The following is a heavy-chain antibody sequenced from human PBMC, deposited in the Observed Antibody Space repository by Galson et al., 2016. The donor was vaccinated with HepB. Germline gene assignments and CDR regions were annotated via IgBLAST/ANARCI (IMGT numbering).Heavy chain of an antibody. CDR3: ARDRGPYDYNDYGATFDY. J-gene: IGHJ4*02. V-gene: IGHV4-31*03. CDR2: ISYSGSS. CDR1: GGSINNDQYY. Sequence: TLSLTCTVSGGSINNDQYYWTWIRQHPGKGLEWIGYISYSGSSDSNPSLKSRVTISVDTSKNQFSLNLSSVTAADTAVYYCARDRGPYDYNDYGATFDYWGQGTLVTVSS. D-gene: IGHD4-11*01.